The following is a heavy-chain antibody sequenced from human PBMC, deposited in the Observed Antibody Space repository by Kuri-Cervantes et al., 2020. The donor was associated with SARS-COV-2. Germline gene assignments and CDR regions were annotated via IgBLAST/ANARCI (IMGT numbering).Heavy chain of an antibody. D-gene: IGHD3-22*01. CDR1: GYTFTSYG. J-gene: IGHJ6*02. V-gene: IGHV1-18*04. CDR2: INAGNGNT. CDR3: ASGYYDSSGYYYDDLGMDV. Sequence: ASVKVSCKASGYTFTSYGISWVRQAPGQGLEWMGWINAGNGNTKYSQKFQGRVTITRDTSASTAYMELSSLRSEDTAVYYCASGYYDSSGYYYDDLGMDVWGQGTTVTVSS.